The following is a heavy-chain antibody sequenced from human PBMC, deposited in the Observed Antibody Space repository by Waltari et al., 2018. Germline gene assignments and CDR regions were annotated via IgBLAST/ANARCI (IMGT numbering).Heavy chain of an antibody. V-gene: IGHV4-34*01. CDR2: IKQSGLT. CDR1: GGSFSDYY. D-gene: IGHD1-26*01. Sequence: QVQLHQGGAGLLKPSETLSLTCVVYGGSFSDYYWSWIRQPPWKGLEWLGEIKQSGLTNYKPAVKRRSTMSLDTSKNQFSLKLRSLTAAETAVYYCAGGTASAWELGHSWGQGTLVTVSS. CDR3: AGGTASAWELGHS. J-gene: IGHJ4*02.